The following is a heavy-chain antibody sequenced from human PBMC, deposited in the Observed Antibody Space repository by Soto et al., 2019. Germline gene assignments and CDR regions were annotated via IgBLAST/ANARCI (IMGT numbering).Heavy chain of an antibody. CDR1: GFTFANYG. J-gene: IGHJ4*02. Sequence: PGGSLRLSCGTSGFTFANYGMRWVRQAPGRGLEWVSGISSSGGRTYYADSVKGRFTISRDNSKNTLFLQMNSLRAEDTAVYYCAKVAKSRVVIEYFDYWGQGSLVTVSS. CDR2: ISSSGGRT. V-gene: IGHV3-23*01. D-gene: IGHD3-3*01. CDR3: AKVAKSRVVIEYFDY.